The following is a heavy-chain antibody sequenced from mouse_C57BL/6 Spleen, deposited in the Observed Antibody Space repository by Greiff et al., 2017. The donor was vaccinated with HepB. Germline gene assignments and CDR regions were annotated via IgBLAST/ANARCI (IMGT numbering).Heavy chain of an antibody. CDR1: GYTFTSYW. J-gene: IGHJ1*03. Sequence: QVQLQQSGAELVKPGASVKLSCKASGYTFTSYWMHWVKQRPGQGLEWIGMIHPNSGSTNYNEKFKSKATLTVDKSSSTAYMQLSSLTSEDSAVYYCARCYGSSYGNFDVWGTGTTVTVSS. CDR2: IHPNSGST. CDR3: ARCYGSSYGNFDV. D-gene: IGHD1-1*01. V-gene: IGHV1-64*01.